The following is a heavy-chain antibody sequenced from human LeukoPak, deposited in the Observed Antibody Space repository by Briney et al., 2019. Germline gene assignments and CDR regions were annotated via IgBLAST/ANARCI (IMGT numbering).Heavy chain of an antibody. V-gene: IGHV1-69*13. J-gene: IGHJ4*02. CDR1: GGTFSGYA. D-gene: IGHD6-13*01. CDR2: IIPIFGTA. CDR3: ASAYSSSWYGGVDY. Sequence: GASVKVSCKASGGTFSGYAISWVRQAPGQGLEWMGGIIPIFGTANYAQKFQGRVTITADESTSTAYMELSSLRSEDTAVYYCASAYSSSWYGGVDYWGQGTLVTVSS.